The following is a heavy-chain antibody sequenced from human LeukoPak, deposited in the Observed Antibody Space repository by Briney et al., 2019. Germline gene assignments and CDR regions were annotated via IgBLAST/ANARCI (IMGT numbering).Heavy chain of an antibody. CDR1: GFTFSSYA. Sequence: GGSLRLSCAASGFTFSSYAMSWVRQAPGKGLEWVSAISGTGGSTYYADSVKGRFTISRDNSKNTLYLQMNSLGAEDTAVYYCAKDRGDYVYYYYGMDVWGQGTTVTVSS. V-gene: IGHV3-23*01. D-gene: IGHD4-17*01. CDR3: AKDRGDYVYYYYGMDV. CDR2: ISGTGGST. J-gene: IGHJ6*02.